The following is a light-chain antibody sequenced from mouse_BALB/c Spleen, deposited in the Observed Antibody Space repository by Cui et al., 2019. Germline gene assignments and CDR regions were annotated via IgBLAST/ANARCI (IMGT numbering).Light chain of an antibody. J-gene: IGKJ5*01. CDR2: SGS. Sequence: DVQITQSPSYLAASPGETITINCRASKSISKYLAWYQEKPGKTNKLLIYSGSTLQSGSPSRFSGSGSGTDFTLTISSLEPEDFAMYYCQQHNEYPLTFGAGTKLELK. V-gene: IGKV16-104*01. CDR1: KSISKY. CDR3: QQHNEYPLT.